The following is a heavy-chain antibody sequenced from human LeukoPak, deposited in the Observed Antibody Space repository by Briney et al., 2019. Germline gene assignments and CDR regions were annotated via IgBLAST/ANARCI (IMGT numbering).Heavy chain of an antibody. CDR3: AISGTYPWDSDY. V-gene: IGHV3-7*05. J-gene: IGHJ4*02. CDR2: IKQDGSAK. Sequence: PGGSLRLSCVASGFTFTAYWMSWVRQAPGKGLEWVANIKQDGSAKNYVDSVKGRFTISRDNARNSLYLQMHGLRAEDTAVYYCAISGTYPWDSDYWGQGTLVTVSS. D-gene: IGHD3-10*01. CDR1: GFTFTAYW.